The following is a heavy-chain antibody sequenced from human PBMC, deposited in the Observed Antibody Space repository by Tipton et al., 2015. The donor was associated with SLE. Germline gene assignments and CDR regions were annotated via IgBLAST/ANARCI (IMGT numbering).Heavy chain of an antibody. CDR1: GFIFSDYW. J-gene: IGHJ4*02. Sequence: SLRLSCAASGFIFSDYWMTWVRQAPGQGLEWVANIKEDGSDKYYVDSVMGRFTISRDNAKNSLYLQMNSLRAEDTAVYYCARWGAKSDFWSGYYSPFDYWGQGMLVTVSS. V-gene: IGHV3-7*03. CDR3: ARWGAKSDFWSGYYSPFDY. D-gene: IGHD3-3*01. CDR2: IKEDGSDK.